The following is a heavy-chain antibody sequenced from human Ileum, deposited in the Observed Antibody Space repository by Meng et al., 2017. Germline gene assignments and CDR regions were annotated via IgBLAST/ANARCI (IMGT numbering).Heavy chain of an antibody. Sequence: GGSLRLSCAASGFTFSNSWMTWVRQAPGKGLQWVATVKPDGVDKFYVDSVKGRFTISRDNAKSSLFLQMDSLRAEDTAVYHCVRDTLDSWGQGTLVTVSS. CDR3: VRDTLDS. J-gene: IGHJ4*02. CDR1: GFTFSNSW. V-gene: IGHV3-7*01. CDR2: VKPDGVDK.